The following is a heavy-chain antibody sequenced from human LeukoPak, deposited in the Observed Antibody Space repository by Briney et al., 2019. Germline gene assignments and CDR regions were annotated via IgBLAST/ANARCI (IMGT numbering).Heavy chain of an antibody. CDR3: ARGGHRIRAAAGTRRWDHYFQH. J-gene: IGHJ1*01. V-gene: IGHV4-59*01. Sequence: SETLSLTCTVSGGSISSYYWSWIRQPPGKGLEWIGYIYYSGTTNYNPSLKSRVTISVDTSKNQFSLTLSSVTAADTAVYYCARGGHRIRAAAGTRRWDHYFQHWGQGTLVTVSS. D-gene: IGHD6-13*01. CDR2: IYYSGTT. CDR1: GGSISSYY.